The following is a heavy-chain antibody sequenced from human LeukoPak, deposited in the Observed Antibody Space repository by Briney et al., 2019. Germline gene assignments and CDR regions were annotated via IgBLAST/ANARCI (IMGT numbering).Heavy chain of an antibody. J-gene: IGHJ4*02. CDR1: GFTFSTYF. V-gene: IGHV3-64D*06. CDR3: VRDQRGGSSGYYDS. Sequence: GGSLRLSCSASGFTFSTYFMHWVRQAPGKGLECVSAITGSGGSTYYADSVKGRFTISRDNSKNTLYLQMSSLGAEDTAVYYCVRDQRGGSSGYYDSWGQGTLVTVSS. D-gene: IGHD3-22*01. CDR2: ITGSGGST.